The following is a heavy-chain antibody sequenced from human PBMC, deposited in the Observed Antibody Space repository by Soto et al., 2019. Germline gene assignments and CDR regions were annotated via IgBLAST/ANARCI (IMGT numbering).Heavy chain of an antibody. V-gene: IGHV1-18*01. Sequence: QVQLVQSGAEVKKPGASVKVSCKASGYTFTSSGISWVRQAPGQGLEWMGWISAYNGNTNYAQKLHGRVTMTTDTSTSTAYMELRSLRSDDTAVYYCARYDFDDYSNYGSDYWGQGTLVTVSS. D-gene: IGHD4-4*01. J-gene: IGHJ4*02. CDR2: ISAYNGNT. CDR1: GYTFTSSG. CDR3: ARYDFDDYSNYGSDY.